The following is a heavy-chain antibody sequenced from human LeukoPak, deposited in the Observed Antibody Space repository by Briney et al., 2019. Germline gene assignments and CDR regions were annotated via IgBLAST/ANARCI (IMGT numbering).Heavy chain of an antibody. D-gene: IGHD3-10*01. CDR1: GGSFSGYY. V-gene: IGHV4-34*01. Sequence: PSETLSLTCAVYGGSFSGYYWSWIRQPPGKGLEWIGEINHSGSTNYNPSLKSRVTISVDTSKNQFSLKLSSVTAADTAVYYCARGKIRITMVRGVIPPTYWGQGTLVTVSS. J-gene: IGHJ4*02. CDR2: INHSGST. CDR3: ARGKIRITMVRGVIPPTY.